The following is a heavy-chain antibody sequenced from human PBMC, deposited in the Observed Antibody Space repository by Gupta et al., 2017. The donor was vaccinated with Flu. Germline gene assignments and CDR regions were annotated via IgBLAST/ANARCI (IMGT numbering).Heavy chain of an antibody. D-gene: IGHD2-21*01. Sequence: TVAGGSINSYYWTWIRQPPGKGLEWIGNIYYSGTTNYHPSLKSRVSISIETSKRQFSRNLTSVTTADTAVYYCARAIPAGLASLDLWGQGTLVTVSS. J-gene: IGHJ4*02. CDR1: GGSINSYY. V-gene: IGHV4-59*01. CDR2: IYYSGTT. CDR3: ARAIPAGLASLDL.